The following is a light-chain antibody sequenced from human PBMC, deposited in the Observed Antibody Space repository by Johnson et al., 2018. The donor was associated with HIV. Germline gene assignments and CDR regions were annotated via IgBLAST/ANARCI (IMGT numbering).Light chain of an antibody. CDR3: GTWDSSLSAFYV. J-gene: IGLJ1*01. CDR2: DSN. Sequence: QSVLTQPPSVSAAPGQKVTISCSGSSSNIGNNYVSWYQQLPGTAPKLLIYDSNKRPSGIPDRFSGSKSNTSATLGITGLQTGDEADYYCGTWDSSLSAFYVFGTGTKVTVL. V-gene: IGLV1-51*01. CDR1: SSNIGNNY.